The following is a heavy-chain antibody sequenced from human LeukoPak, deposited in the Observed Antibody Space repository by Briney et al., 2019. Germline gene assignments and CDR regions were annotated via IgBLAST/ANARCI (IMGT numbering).Heavy chain of an antibody. CDR3: ARAAYCSGGSCYRWYFDL. Sequence: SQTLSLTCTVSGGCISSGDYYWSWLRQPPGKGMERIGYIYYSGSTYYNPSLKSRVTISVDASKNQFSLKLSSVAAADTAVYYCARAAYCSGGSCYRWYFDLWGRGTLVTVSS. J-gene: IGHJ2*01. D-gene: IGHD2-15*01. CDR1: GGCISSGDYY. CDR2: IYYSGST. V-gene: IGHV4-30-4*01.